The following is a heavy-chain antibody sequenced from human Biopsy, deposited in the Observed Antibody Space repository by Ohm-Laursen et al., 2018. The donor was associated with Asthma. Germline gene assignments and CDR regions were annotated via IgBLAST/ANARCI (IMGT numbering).Heavy chain of an antibody. V-gene: IGHV4-39*01. Sequence: TLSLTCTISGFSMDTNSYFWGWIRQPPGKGLEWIGGVFYTGITYYNPSLESRVTMSVDTSKSQFFLEVNSVTAPDTAVYYCARVRGAFYESSVKNAFDVWGQGTMVTVSS. CDR1: GFSMDTNSYF. D-gene: IGHD3-22*01. CDR2: VFYTGIT. CDR3: ARVRGAFYESSVKNAFDV. J-gene: IGHJ3*01.